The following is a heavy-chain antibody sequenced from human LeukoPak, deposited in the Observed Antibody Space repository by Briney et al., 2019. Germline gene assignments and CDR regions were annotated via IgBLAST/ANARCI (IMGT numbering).Heavy chain of an antibody. CDR1: GFTFSRYS. V-gene: IGHV3-21*01. CDR2: ISSSSSYR. Sequence: GGSLRLSCAASGFTFSRYSMNWVGQAPGKGVEWVSCISSSSSYRYYADSVKGGFTISRDNAKNSLYLQMNSLRADDTAVYYCARNYGGYSGADYWGQGTLVTVSS. D-gene: IGHD4-17*01. CDR3: ARNYGGYSGADY. J-gene: IGHJ4*02.